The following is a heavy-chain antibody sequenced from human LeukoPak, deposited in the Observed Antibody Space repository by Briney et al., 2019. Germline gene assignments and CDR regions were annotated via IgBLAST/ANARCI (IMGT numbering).Heavy chain of an antibody. J-gene: IGHJ4*02. V-gene: IGHV1-18*01. CDR2: ISAYNGNT. CDR3: ARADSYCSGGSCYYAY. Sequence: GSLRLSCAASGFTFTSYGISWVRQAPGQGLEWMGWISAYNGNTNYAQKLQGRVTMTTDTSTSTAYMELRSLRSDDTAVYYCARADSYCSGGSCYYAYWGQGTLVTVSS. CDR1: GFTFTSYG. D-gene: IGHD2-15*01.